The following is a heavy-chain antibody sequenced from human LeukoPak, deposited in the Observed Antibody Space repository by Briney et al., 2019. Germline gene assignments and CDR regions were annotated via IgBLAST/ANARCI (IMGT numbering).Heavy chain of an antibody. D-gene: IGHD6-13*01. J-gene: IGHJ6*03. CDR2: ISYDGSSK. CDR3: ANNIAAAGNYYYYMDV. CDR1: GFTFSSYG. Sequence: PGGSLRLSCAASGFTFSSYGMHWVRQAPGKGLEWVAVISYDGSSKYYADSVKGRFTISRDNSKNTLYLQMNSLRAEDTAVYYCANNIAAAGNYYYYMDVWGKGTTVTVSS. V-gene: IGHV3-30*18.